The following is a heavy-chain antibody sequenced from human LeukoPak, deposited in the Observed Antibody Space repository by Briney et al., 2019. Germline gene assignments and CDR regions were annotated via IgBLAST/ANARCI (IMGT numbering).Heavy chain of an antibody. Sequence: SETLSLTCTVSGGSISSHYWSWIRQPPGKGLEWIAYLLDSVNTKDNPSLNGRLTLSADTSKNQFSLRLSSVTAADMAVYYCATIKRGSIYGYFDFWGQGIKVTVSS. V-gene: IGHV4-59*11. CDR2: LLDSVNT. CDR3: ATIKRGSIYGYFDF. CDR1: GGSISSHY. D-gene: IGHD5-18*01. J-gene: IGHJ4*02.